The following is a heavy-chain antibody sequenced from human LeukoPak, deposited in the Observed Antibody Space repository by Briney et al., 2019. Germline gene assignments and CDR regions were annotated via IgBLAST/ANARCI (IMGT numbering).Heavy chain of an antibody. Sequence: PGGSLRLSCAASGFTFSSYSMNWVRQAPGKGQEWVSSISSGSDHIYYADSVKGRFTISRDNAKNSLYLQMDSLRAEDTAVFFCARNDYSILSGYDYWGQGTLVTVSS. J-gene: IGHJ4*02. CDR2: ISSGSDHI. CDR3: ARNDYSILSGYDY. CDR1: GFTFSSYS. D-gene: IGHD4-11*01. V-gene: IGHV3-21*01.